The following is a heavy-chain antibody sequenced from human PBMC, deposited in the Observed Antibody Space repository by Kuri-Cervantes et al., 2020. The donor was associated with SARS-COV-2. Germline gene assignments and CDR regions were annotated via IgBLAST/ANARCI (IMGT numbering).Heavy chain of an antibody. V-gene: IGHV4-38-2*02. CDR3: ARAGYSSSWNPFDY. CDR2: IYHSGST. J-gene: IGHJ4*02. CDR1: GYSISSGYY. Sequence: SQTLSLTCPVSGYSISSGYYWGWIRQPPGKGLEWIGSIYHSGSTYYNPSLKSRVTISVDTSKNQFSLKLSSVTAADTAVYYCARAGYSSSWNPFDYWGQGTLVTVSS. D-gene: IGHD6-13*01.